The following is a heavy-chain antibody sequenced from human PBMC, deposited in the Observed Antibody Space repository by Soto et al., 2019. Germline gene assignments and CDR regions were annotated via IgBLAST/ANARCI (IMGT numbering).Heavy chain of an antibody. J-gene: IGHJ4*02. Sequence: SETLSLTCIVSGGSISGYYWSWIRQPPGKGLEWIGHIYYSGTTNYNPSLKSRLTMSVDTSKNHFSLKLSSVTAADTAVYYCVRANGVRGFDDWGQGTLVTVSS. CDR1: GGSISGYY. D-gene: IGHD2-8*01. CDR3: VRANGVRGFDD. V-gene: IGHV4-59*08. CDR2: IYYSGTT.